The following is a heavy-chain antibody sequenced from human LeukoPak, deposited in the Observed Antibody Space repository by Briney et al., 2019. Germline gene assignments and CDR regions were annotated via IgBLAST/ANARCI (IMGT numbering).Heavy chain of an antibody. CDR2: ISSDGSNK. D-gene: IGHD2-2*01. J-gene: IGHJ4*02. CDR3: ARDRCTSCFNEYYFDY. CDR1: GFIFSSYA. Sequence: GGSLRLSCAVSGFIFSSYAMHWVRQAPGKGLEWVAIISSDGSNKYYADSVKGRFTIPRDNSKNTLYLQMNSLRAEDTAVYYCARDRCTSCFNEYYFDYWGQGTLVTVSS. V-gene: IGHV3-30-3*01.